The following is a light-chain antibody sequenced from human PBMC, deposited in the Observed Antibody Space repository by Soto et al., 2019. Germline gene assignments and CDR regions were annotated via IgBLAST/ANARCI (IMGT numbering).Light chain of an antibody. CDR2: EVS. J-gene: IGLJ2*01. CDR1: SSDIGGYNY. V-gene: IGLV2-14*01. Sequence: SVLTQPASVSGSPGQSITISCTGTSSDIGGYNYVSWYQQHPGKAPKLIIYEVSNRPSGVSNRFSGSKSGNTASLTISGLQAEDEADYYCSSYASSSTIFAGGTKLTVL. CDR3: SSYASSSTI.